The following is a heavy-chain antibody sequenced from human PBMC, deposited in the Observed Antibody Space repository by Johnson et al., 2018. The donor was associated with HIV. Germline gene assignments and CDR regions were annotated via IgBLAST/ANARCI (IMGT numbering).Heavy chain of an antibody. CDR3: AQLLQVKVFDV. D-gene: IGHD1-26*01. V-gene: IGHV3-53*01. J-gene: IGHJ3*01. CDR2: IYSGGST. Sequence: VQLVESGGGLVQPGGSLRLSCAASGFTVSSNYMSWVRQAPGKGLEWVSVIYSGGSTYYADSVKGRFTISRDNSKNTLYLQMNSLRAEDTAVYYCAQLLQVKVFDVWGQGTMVTVSS. CDR1: GFTVSSNY.